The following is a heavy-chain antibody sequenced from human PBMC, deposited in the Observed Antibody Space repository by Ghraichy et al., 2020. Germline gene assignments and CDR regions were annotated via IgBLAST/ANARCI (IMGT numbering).Heavy chain of an antibody. CDR1: GFIFSTYD. D-gene: IGHD5-18*01. J-gene: IGHJ5*02. CDR2: IWYDGTID. Sequence: GGSLRLSCAASGFIFSTYDMHWVRQAPGKGLEWVAVIWYDGTIDYYADPVKGRFTISRDNSKNTLYLQMNSLRVEDTAVYYCARVSAQYSRGYNTWFDPWGQGTLVTVSS. CDR3: ARVSAQYSRGYNTWFDP. V-gene: IGHV3-33*01.